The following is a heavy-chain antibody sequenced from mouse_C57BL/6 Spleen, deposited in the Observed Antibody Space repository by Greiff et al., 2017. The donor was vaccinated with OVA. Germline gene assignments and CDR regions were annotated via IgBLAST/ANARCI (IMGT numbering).Heavy chain of an antibody. Sequence: QVHVKQPGAELVKPGASVKLSCKASGYTFTSYWMHWVKQRPGRGLEWIGRIDPNSGGTKYNEKFKSKATLTVDKPSSTAYMQLSSLTSEDSAVYYCARPVVAPDWYFDVWGTGTTVTVSS. D-gene: IGHD1-1*01. CDR2: IDPNSGGT. J-gene: IGHJ1*03. CDR3: ARPVVAPDWYFDV. CDR1: GYTFTSYW. V-gene: IGHV1-72*01.